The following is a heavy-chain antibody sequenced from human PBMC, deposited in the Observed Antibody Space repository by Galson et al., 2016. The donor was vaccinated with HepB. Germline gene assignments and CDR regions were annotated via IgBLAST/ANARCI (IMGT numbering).Heavy chain of an antibody. CDR2: IDWDDDT. V-gene: IGHV2-70*17. D-gene: IGHD5-12*01. Sequence: PALVKPPQTLTLTCTFSGFSLNTSGMSVSWIRQPPGKALEWLARIDWDDDTFYSTSLQTRLTISKDTSKNQVVLTMTNLDPVDTATYYCARTSGYTGYDLDYWGQGTLVTASS. CDR3: ARTSGYTGYDLDY. CDR1: GFSLNTSGMS. J-gene: IGHJ4*02.